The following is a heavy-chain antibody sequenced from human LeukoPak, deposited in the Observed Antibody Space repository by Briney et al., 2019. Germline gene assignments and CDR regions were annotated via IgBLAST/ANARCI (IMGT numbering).Heavy chain of an antibody. Sequence: GGSLGLSCAASGFTFSSYAMSWVRQAPGKGLEWVSAISGSGGSTYYADSVKGRFTISRDNSKNTLYLQMNSLRAEDTAVYYCAKLEIYSSSSPFDYWGQGTLVTVSS. J-gene: IGHJ4*02. CDR1: GFTFSSYA. CDR2: ISGSGGST. CDR3: AKLEIYSSSSPFDY. V-gene: IGHV3-23*01. D-gene: IGHD6-13*01.